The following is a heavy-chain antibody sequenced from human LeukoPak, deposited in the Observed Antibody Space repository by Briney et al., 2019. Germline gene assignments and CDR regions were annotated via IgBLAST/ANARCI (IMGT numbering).Heavy chain of an antibody. Sequence: SVKVSCKASRGSVTSYSVSWVRQAPGQGLEWMGGIIPLFGAPNYAQKFQGRVTISTDESTNTAYMELSSLTSKDTAVYFCTRGMGTSPFYYWGQGTLVTVSS. CDR3: TRGMGTSPFYY. D-gene: IGHD1-14*01. V-gene: IGHV1-69*05. J-gene: IGHJ4*02. CDR1: RGSVTSYS. CDR2: IIPLFGAP.